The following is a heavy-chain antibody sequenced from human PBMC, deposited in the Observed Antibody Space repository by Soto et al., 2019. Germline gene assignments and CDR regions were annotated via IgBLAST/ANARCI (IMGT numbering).Heavy chain of an antibody. J-gene: IGHJ5*02. CDR3: ARDFFDSSDYTTKWFDP. D-gene: IGHD3-22*01. CDR2: IYHTGNA. CDR1: GDSISNSRFY. Sequence: SETLSLTCAVSGDSISNSRFYWAWIRQPPGEGLEWIGSIYHTGNAYYNPSLKSRVTISVDTSKNQFSLKLTSVTAADAALYYCARDFFDSSDYTTKWFDPWGQGTLVNVS. V-gene: IGHV4-39*01.